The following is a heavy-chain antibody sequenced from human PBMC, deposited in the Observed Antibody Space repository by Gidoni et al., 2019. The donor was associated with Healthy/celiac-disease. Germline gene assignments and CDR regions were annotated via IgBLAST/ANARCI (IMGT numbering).Heavy chain of an antibody. CDR2: IYYSGST. J-gene: IGHJ4*02. CDR3: ARLFLESEHRGLNVFSDY. CDR1: GGSISSSSYY. V-gene: IGHV4-39*01. D-gene: IGHD3-10*01. Sequence: QLQLQESGPGLVKPSETLSLTCTVSGGSISSSSYYWGWIRQPPGTGLEWIGSIYYSGSTYSTPSLKSRVTISVDTSKNQFSLKLSSVTAADTAVYYCARLFLESEHRGLNVFSDYWGQGTLVTVSS.